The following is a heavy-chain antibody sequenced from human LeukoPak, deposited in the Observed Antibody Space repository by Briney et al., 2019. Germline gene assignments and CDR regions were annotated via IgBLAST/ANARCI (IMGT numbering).Heavy chain of an antibody. D-gene: IGHD1-26*01. V-gene: IGHV3-23*01. J-gene: IGHJ4*02. CDR3: ANQAYGELRDLSVDY. CDR2: ISGSGGST. Sequence: GGSLRLSCAASGFTVRSNHMSWVRQAPGKGLEWVSAISGSGGSTYYADSVKGRFTISRDNSKNTLYLQMNSLRAEDTAVYYCANQAYGELRDLSVDYWGQGTLVTVSS. CDR1: GFTVRSNH.